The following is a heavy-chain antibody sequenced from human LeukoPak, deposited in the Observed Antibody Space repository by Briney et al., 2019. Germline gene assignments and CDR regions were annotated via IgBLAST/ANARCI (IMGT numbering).Heavy chain of an antibody. Sequence: GGSLRLSCVASAFTFRNFGVHWVRHAPDKGLEWVAFIEHDGSGAYYPESVRGRFSLSRDDSKTAVSLQMNSLRAEDTAVYYCARDRDQLRYFDWSLDYWGQGTLVTVSS. J-gene: IGHJ4*02. CDR2: IEHDGSGA. CDR1: AFTFRNFG. CDR3: ARDRDQLRYFDWSLDY. V-gene: IGHV3-33*05. D-gene: IGHD3-9*01.